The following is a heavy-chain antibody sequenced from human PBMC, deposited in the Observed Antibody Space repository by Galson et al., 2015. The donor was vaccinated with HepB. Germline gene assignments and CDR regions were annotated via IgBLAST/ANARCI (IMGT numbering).Heavy chain of an antibody. CDR3: AKEKVAGTFDY. D-gene: IGHD6-19*01. Sequence: SPRLSCAASGFTFSNYAMHWVRQSPGKGLEWVTLISYDGSNKYYADSVKGRFTISRDNSKNTLSLQMNSLRAEDTAVYFCAKEKVAGTFDYWGQGTLVSVYS. CDR2: ISYDGSNK. J-gene: IGHJ4*02. CDR1: GFTFSNYA. V-gene: IGHV3-30*18.